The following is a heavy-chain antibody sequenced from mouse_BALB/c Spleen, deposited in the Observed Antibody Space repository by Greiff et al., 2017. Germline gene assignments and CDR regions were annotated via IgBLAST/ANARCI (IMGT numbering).Heavy chain of an antibody. CDR2: ISYDGSN. CDR1: GYSITSGYY. V-gene: IGHV3-6*02. Sequence: ESGPGLVKPSQSLSLTCSVTGYSITSGYYWNWIRQFPGNKLEWMGYISYDGSNNYNPSLKNRISITRDTSKNQFFLKLNSVTTEDTATYYCAREDYGSSYVFAYWGQGTTLTVSS. CDR3: AREDYGSSYVFAY. D-gene: IGHD1-1*01. J-gene: IGHJ2*01.